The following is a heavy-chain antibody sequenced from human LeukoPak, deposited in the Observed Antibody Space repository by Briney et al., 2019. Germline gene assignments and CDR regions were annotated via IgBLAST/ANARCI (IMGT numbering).Heavy chain of an antibody. V-gene: IGHV3-21*01. D-gene: IGHD3-16*02. CDR1: GFTFSSYS. J-gene: IGHJ4*02. CDR3: ARGTRLGELSLCTY. CDR2: ISSSSSYI. Sequence: PGGSLRLSCAASGFTFSSYSMNWVRQAPGKGLEWVSSISSSSSYIYYADSVKGRFTISRDNAKNSLYLQMNSLRAEDTAVYYCARGTRLGELSLCTYWGQGTLVTVSS.